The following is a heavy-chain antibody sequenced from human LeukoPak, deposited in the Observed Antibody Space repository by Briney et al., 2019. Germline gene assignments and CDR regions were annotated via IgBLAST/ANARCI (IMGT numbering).Heavy chain of an antibody. J-gene: IGHJ4*02. V-gene: IGHV3-30-3*01. D-gene: IGHD3-10*01. CDR2: ISYDGSNK. CDR3: AKARPKGFGELLEKRDY. Sequence: PGGSLRLSCAASGFTFSSYAMHWVRQAPGKGLEWVAVISYDGSNKYYADSVKGRFTISRDNSKNTLYLQMNSLRAEDTAVYYCAKARPKGFGELLEKRDYWGQGTLVTVSS. CDR1: GFTFSSYA.